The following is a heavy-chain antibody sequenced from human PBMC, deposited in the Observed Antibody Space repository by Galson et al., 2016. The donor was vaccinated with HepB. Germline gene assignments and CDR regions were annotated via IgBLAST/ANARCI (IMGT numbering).Heavy chain of an antibody. CDR3: AADNSGGNPNEYRDF. V-gene: IGHV1-69*13. D-gene: IGHD4-23*01. Sequence: SVKVSCKASGGSFNNYAVSWVRQAPGQGPEWMGGIIPLFQTANYAPTFQDRVTITADESTGTTYLDLSSLRSDDTAMYYCAADNSGGNPNEYRDFWGQGTLVIVSS. CDR1: GGSFNNYA. CDR2: IIPLFQTA. J-gene: IGHJ4*02.